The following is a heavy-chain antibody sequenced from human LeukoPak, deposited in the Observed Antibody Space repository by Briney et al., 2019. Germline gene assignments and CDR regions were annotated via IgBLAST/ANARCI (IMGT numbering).Heavy chain of an antibody. CDR1: GYTLTELS. CDR2: FDPEDGET. CDR3: ATDSLGVSRLWYYYGMDV. J-gene: IGHJ6*02. Sequence: GASVKVSCKVSGYTLTELSMHWVRQAPGKGLEWMGGFDPEDGETIYAQKFQGRVTMTEDTSTDTAYMELSSLRSEDTAVYYCATDSLGVSRLWYYYGMDVWGQGTTVTVSS. D-gene: IGHD2-21*01. V-gene: IGHV1-24*01.